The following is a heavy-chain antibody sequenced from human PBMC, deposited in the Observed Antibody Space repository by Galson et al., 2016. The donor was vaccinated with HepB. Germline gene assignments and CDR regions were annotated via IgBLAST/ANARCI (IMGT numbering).Heavy chain of an antibody. CDR2: IYPSDSDT. CDR3: ARHRVSEGMDR. CDR1: GYTFTTYW. V-gene: IGHV5-51*01. D-gene: IGHD2/OR15-2a*01. Sequence: QSGAEVTKPGESLKISCQGSGYTFTTYWIGWVRQKPGKGLEWMGIIYPSDSDTRYNPSFEGQVTISVDKSVNTAYLQWSSLKASDTAMYYCARHRVSEGMDRWGQGTTVTVSS. J-gene: IGHJ6*02.